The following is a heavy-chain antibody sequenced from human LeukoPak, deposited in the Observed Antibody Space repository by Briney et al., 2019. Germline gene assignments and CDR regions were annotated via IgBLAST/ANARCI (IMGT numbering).Heavy chain of an antibody. V-gene: IGHV4-39*07. CDR2: IYYSGNT. CDR3: ARLTSSWYQDWYFDL. J-gene: IGHJ2*01. D-gene: IGHD6-13*01. Sequence: SETLSLTCTVSGVSISSSNSYWGWIRQPPGKGLEWIGSIYYSGNTYYNASLKSQVSISIDTSKNQFSLRLTSVTAADTAVYYCARLTSSWYQDWYFDLWGRGTLVTVSS. CDR1: GVSISSSNSY.